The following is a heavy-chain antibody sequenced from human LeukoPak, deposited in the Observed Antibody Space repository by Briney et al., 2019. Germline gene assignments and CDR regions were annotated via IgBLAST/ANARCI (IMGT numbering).Heavy chain of an antibody. D-gene: IGHD2-2*02. J-gene: IGHJ4*02. V-gene: IGHV1-46*01. CDR2: INPSGGST. CDR1: GYTFTSYY. Sequence: ASVKVSCKASGYTFTSYYMHWVRQAPGQGLEWMGIINPSGGSTSYAQKFQGRVTMTRDTSTSTVYMELSSLRSEDTAVYYCARDVSIGRRQLLLYGYYFDYWGQGTLVTVSS. CDR3: ARDVSIGRRQLLLYGYYFDY.